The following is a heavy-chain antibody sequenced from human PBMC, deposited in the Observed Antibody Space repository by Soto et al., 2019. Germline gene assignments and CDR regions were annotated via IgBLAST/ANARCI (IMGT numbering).Heavy chain of an antibody. CDR1: GFTVSSNY. J-gene: IGHJ6*02. V-gene: IGHV3-53*01. CDR2: IYSGGST. CDR3: TRASSDRNHMEV. Sequence: PGGSLRLSCAASGFTVSSNYMSWVRQAPGKGLEWVSVIYSGGSTYYADSVKGRFTISRDNSKNTLYLQMNSLRAEDTAVYYCTRASSDRNHMEVWGPGTTVTVSS.